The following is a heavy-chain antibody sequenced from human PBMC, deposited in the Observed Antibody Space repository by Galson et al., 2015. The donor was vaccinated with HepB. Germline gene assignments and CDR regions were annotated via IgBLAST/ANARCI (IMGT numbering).Heavy chain of an antibody. Sequence: SLRLSCAASGFTFSAYGMHWVRQAPGKGLESVAVISNDGKNKNYADSRRGRFTISRDNPKNTLSLQMNSLRTEDTAAYYCARRRCTGGSCYSDYWGQGTLVTVSS. CDR3: ARRRCTGGSCYSDY. D-gene: IGHD2-8*02. CDR1: GFTFSAYG. CDR2: ISNDGKNK. J-gene: IGHJ4*02. V-gene: IGHV3-30*04.